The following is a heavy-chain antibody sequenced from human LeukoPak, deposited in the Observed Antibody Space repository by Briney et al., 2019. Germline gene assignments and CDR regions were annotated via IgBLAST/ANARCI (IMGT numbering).Heavy chain of an antibody. V-gene: IGHV3-73*01. CDR2: IKNKGNNYAT. CDR3: TREFHSSGWYFTFAY. CDR1: GFTFSNYA. D-gene: IGHD6-19*01. Sequence: GGSLRLSCAASGFTFSNYAMNWVRQASGKGLEWLGRIKNKGNNYATAYGASVTGRFTISRDDSKKTAFLQMNSLQTEDTAMYYCTREFHSSGWYFTFAYWGQGALVTVSS. J-gene: IGHJ4*02.